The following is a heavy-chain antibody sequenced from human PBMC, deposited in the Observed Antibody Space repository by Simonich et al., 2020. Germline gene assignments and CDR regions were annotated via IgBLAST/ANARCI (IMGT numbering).Heavy chain of an antibody. D-gene: IGHD2-15*01. CDR2: ISSYNGNT. V-gene: IGHV1-18*01. CDR1: GYTFTSYG. J-gene: IGHJ4*02. CDR3: ARASRGTWWYYYFDY. Sequence: QVQLVQSGAEVKKPGASVKVSCKASGYTFTSYGISWVRQAPGQGLEGMGWISSYNGNTIYAQERQCRVTMTTDTSTSTAYMELRSLRSDDTAVYYCARASRGTWWYYYFDYWGQGTLVTVSS.